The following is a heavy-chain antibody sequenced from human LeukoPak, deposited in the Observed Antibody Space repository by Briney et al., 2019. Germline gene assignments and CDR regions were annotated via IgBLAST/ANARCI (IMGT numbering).Heavy chain of an antibody. V-gene: IGHV3-21*05. J-gene: IGHJ4*02. CDR2: ISSSSRYI. CDR3: ARVGIEYSSSSDFDY. CDR1: GFTFSDYA. D-gene: IGHD6-6*01. Sequence: PGGSLRLSCAASGFTFSDYAMTWVRQAPGKGLEWLSYISSSSRYIHYADSVKGQFTISRDNAKNALYLQMNSLRAEDTAVYYCARVGIEYSSSSDFDYWGQGTLVTVSS.